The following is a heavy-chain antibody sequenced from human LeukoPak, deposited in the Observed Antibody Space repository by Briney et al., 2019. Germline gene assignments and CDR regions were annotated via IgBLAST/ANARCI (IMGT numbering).Heavy chain of an antibody. Sequence: SETLSLTCTVSGGSISSYYWSWIRQPPGKGLEWIGRIYTSGSTNYNPSLKSRVTMSVDTSKNQFSLKLSSVTAADTAVYYCARGYSYGHAGLDYWGQGTLVTVSS. J-gene: IGHJ4*02. CDR1: GGSISSYY. CDR3: ARGYSYGHAGLDY. V-gene: IGHV4-4*07. CDR2: IYTSGST. D-gene: IGHD5-18*01.